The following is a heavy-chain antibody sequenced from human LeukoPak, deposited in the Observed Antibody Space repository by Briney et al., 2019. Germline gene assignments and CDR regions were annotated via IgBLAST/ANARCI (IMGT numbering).Heavy chain of an antibody. CDR1: NFFFSDCD. J-gene: IGHJ5*02. V-gene: IGHV3-11*01. CDR3: AREMDGEYGSGTFYDL. Sequence: GGSLRLSCAASNFFFSDCDMSWGRQAPGKGGQGVSYITPCGSSIHYPPSVTARFPISRDNAKNSLYLQMNSLSADDTAVYYCAREMDGEYGSGTFYDLWGQGNMVTVSS. D-gene: IGHD3-10*01. CDR2: ITPCGSSI.